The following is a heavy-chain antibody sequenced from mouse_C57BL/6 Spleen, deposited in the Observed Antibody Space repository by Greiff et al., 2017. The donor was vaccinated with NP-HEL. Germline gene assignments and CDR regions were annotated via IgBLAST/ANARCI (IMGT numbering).Heavy chain of an antibody. Sequence: VKLQQSGAELVTPGASVKLSCKASGYTFTSYWMHWVKQRPGQGLEWIGLIHPNSGSTSYNEKFKSKATLTVDKSSSTAYMQLSSLTPQDSTVYYCAFYYDYDGYAMDYWGQGTSVTVSS. V-gene: IGHV1-64*01. J-gene: IGHJ4*01. CDR3: AFYYDYDGYAMDY. D-gene: IGHD2-4*01. CDR2: IHPNSGST. CDR1: GYTFTSYW.